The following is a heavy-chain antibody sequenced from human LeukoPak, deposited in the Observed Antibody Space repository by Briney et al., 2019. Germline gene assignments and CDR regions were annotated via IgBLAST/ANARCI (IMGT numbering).Heavy chain of an antibody. CDR1: GGSISIRSYY. D-gene: IGHD6-19*01. CDR3: ARLFSSGWTGRLDY. J-gene: IGHJ4*02. V-gene: IGHV4-39*01. Sequence: PSETLSLTCTVSGGSISIRSYYWGWIRQPPGKGLEWIGSIYYSGSTYYNLSLKSRVTISVDTSKNQFSLKLSSVTAADTAVYYCARLFSSGWTGRLDYWGQGTLVTVSS. CDR2: IYYSGST.